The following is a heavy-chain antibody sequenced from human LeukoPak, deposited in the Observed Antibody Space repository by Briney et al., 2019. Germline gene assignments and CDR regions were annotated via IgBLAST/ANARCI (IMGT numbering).Heavy chain of an antibody. V-gene: IGHV3-7*01. Sequence: GGSLRLSCAASGFTFSSYWMSWVRQAPGKGLEWVANIKQDGSEKYYVDSVKGRFTISRDNAKNSLYLQMNSLRAEDTAVYYCAREKVITMVRGVIPSYAFDIWGQGTMVTVSS. J-gene: IGHJ3*02. CDR2: IKQDGSEK. CDR1: GFTFSSYW. D-gene: IGHD3-10*01. CDR3: AREKVITMVRGVIPSYAFDI.